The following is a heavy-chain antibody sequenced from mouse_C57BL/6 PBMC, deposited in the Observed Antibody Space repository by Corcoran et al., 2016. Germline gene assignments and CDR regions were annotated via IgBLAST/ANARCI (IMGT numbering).Heavy chain of an antibody. Sequence: QVQLQQSGAELVKPGASVKISCKASGYAFSSYWMNWVKQRPGKGLEWIGQIYPGDGDTNYNGKFKGKATLTADKSSSTAYMQLSSLTSEDSAVYFCARSPMITTDAIWAMDYWGQGTSVTVSS. CDR2: IYPGDGDT. V-gene: IGHV1-80*01. CDR3: ARSPMITTDAIWAMDY. CDR1: GYAFSSYW. D-gene: IGHD2-4*01. J-gene: IGHJ4*01.